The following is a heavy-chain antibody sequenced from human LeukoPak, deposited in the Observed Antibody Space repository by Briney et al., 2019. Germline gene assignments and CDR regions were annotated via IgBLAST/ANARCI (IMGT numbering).Heavy chain of an antibody. CDR3: ARIGLKTTGYYRLDY. J-gene: IGHJ4*02. CDR2: LNPNTGDS. V-gene: IGHV1-2*02. D-gene: IGHD3-9*01. Sequence: ASVKVSCKASGYTFTGQYLHWVRQAPGQGLEWMGWLNPNTGDSLYIQKFQGRVTMTGDTSISTAYMELSSLMSDDTAVYYCARIGLKTTGYYRLDYWGQGTLVTVSS. CDR1: GYTFTGQY.